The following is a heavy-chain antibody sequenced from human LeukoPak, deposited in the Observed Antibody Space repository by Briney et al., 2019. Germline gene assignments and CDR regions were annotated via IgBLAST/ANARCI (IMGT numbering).Heavy chain of an antibody. D-gene: IGHD2-21*02. V-gene: IGHV3-30-3*01. CDR1: GFTFSSYA. J-gene: IGHJ3*02. Sequence: GGSLRLSCAASGFTFSSYAMHWVRQAPGKGLEWVAVISDDGSNKYYADSVKGRFTISRDNSKNTLYLQMNSLRAEDTAVYYCARAYCGGDCPHDAFDIWGQGTMVTVSS. CDR2: ISDDGSNK. CDR3: ARAYCGGDCPHDAFDI.